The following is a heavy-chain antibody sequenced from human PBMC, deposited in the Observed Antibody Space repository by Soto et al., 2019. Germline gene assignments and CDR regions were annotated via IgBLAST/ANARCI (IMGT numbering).Heavy chain of an antibody. J-gene: IGHJ4*02. CDR1: GGSISSGGYY. CDR2: IYYSGST. Sequence: SETLSLTCTVSGGSISSGGYYWSWIRQHPGKGLEWIGYIYYSGSTYYNPSLKSRVTISVDTSKNQFSLKLSSVTAADSAVYYCARRYGGNFDYWGQGTLVTVSS. V-gene: IGHV4-31*03. D-gene: IGHD2-15*01. CDR3: ARRYGGNFDY.